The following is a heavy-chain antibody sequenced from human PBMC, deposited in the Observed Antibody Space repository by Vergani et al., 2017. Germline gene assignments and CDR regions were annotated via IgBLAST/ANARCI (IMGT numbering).Heavy chain of an antibody. Sequence: QVQLVQSGAEVKKPGASVKVSCKASGYTFTSYSMNWVRQAPGQRLEWMGWINAGNGNTKYSQKFQGRVTITRDTSASTAYMALSSLRSEDPALYYWALYILAARPEASDSYYDGMDVWGKGTTVTVSA. CDR1: GYTFTSYS. D-gene: IGHD6-6*01. J-gene: IGHJ6*04. V-gene: IGHV1-3*01. CDR2: INAGNGNT. CDR3: ALYILAARPEASDSYYDGMDV.